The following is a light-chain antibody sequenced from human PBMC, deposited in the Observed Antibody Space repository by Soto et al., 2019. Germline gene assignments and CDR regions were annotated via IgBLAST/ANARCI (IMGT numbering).Light chain of an antibody. CDR2: KAS. CDR3: QQYNSYSEA. J-gene: IGKJ1*01. CDR1: QTISSW. V-gene: IGKV1-5*03. Sequence: DIQMTQSPSTLSGSVGDRVTITCRASQTISSWLAWYQQKPGKAPKLLIYKASTLKSGVPSRFSGSGSGTEFTLTISSLQPDDSETYYCQQYNSYSEAFGQGTKVDIK.